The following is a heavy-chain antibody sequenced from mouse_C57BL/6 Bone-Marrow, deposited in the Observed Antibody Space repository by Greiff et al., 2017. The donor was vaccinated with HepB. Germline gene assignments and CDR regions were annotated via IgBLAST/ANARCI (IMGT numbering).Heavy chain of an antibody. J-gene: IGHJ2*01. CDR3: ARGEPLWYYGSSFYFDY. CDR2: INPNNGGT. V-gene: IGHV1-18*01. Sequence: EVQLQQSGPELVKPGASVKIPCKASGYTFTDYNMDWVKQSHGKSLEWIGDINPNNGGTIYNQKFKGKATLTVDKSSSTAYMELRSLTSEDTAVYYCARGEPLWYYGSSFYFDYWGQGTTLTVSS. CDR1: GYTFTDYN. D-gene: IGHD1-1*01.